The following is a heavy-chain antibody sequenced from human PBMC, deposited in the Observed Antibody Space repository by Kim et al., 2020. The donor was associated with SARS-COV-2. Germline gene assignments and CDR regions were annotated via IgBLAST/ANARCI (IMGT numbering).Heavy chain of an antibody. V-gene: IGHV3-21*01. CDR2: ISSSRSYI. CDR3: ARDFAPPKTGGYEYSGNIFSYYYGLDV. D-gene: IGHD5-12*01. CDR1: GFTFSSYS. Sequence: GGSLRLSCAASGFTFSSYSMNWVRQAPGKGLEWVSSISSSRSYIYYADSVKGRFTISRDNAKNSLYLQMNSLRAEDTAVYYCARDFAPPKTGGYEYSGNIFSYYYGLDVWGQGTTVTVSS. J-gene: IGHJ6*02.